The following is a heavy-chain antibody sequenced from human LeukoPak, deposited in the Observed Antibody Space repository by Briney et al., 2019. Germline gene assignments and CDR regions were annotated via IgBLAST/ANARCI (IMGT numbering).Heavy chain of an antibody. V-gene: IGHV3-7*01. J-gene: IGHJ4*02. CDR2: IKQDGSEK. D-gene: IGHD6-13*01. CDR3: ARNAWIAAAAAPDY. CDR1: GFTFSSYW. Sequence: GGSLRLSCAASGFTFSSYWMSWVRQAPGKGLEWVANIKQDGSEKYYVDSVKGRFTISRDNAKNSLYLQMNSMRAEDTAVYYCARNAWIAAAAAPDYWGQGTLVTVSS.